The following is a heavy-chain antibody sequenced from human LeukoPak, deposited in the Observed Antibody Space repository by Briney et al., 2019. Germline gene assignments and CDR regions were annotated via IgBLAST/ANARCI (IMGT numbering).Heavy chain of an antibody. D-gene: IGHD5-24*01. V-gene: IGHV4-34*01. CDR1: GGSFSGYY. J-gene: IGHJ5*02. CDR2: INHSGGT. CDR3: ARHGPAYKTNLARNWFDP. Sequence: SETLSLTCAVYGGSFSGYYWSWIRQPPGKGLEWIGEINHSGGTNYNPSLKSRVTISVDTSKNQFSLKLSSVTAADTAVYYCARHGPAYKTNLARNWFDPWGQGTLVTVSS.